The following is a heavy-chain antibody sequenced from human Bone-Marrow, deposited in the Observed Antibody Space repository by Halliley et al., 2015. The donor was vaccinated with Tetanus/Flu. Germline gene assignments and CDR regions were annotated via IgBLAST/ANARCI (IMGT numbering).Heavy chain of an antibody. J-gene: IGHJ5*01. V-gene: IGHV5-10-1*01. D-gene: IGHD3-10*01. Sequence: WVGRIVPSDSHTNYRPSFQGHVTISVDKSISPAYRQWSSMKAPDTAMYYCASQGSTIEPWFDSWGQGILVTVSS. CDR2: IVPSDSHT. CDR3: ASQGSTIEPWFDS.